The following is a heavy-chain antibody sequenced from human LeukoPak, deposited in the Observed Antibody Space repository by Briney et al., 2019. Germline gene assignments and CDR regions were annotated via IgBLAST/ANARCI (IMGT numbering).Heavy chain of an antibody. CDR2: ISSSSSYI. D-gene: IGHD2-21*02. V-gene: IGHV3-21*01. J-gene: IGHJ4*02. CDR3: ARDIGGDRGYFDY. Sequence: GGSLRLFCAASGFTFSSYSMNWVRQAPGKGLEWVSSISSSSSYIYYAESVKGRFTISRDNAKNSLYLQMNSLRAEDTAVYYCARDIGGDRGYFDYWGQGTLVTVSS. CDR1: GFTFSSYS.